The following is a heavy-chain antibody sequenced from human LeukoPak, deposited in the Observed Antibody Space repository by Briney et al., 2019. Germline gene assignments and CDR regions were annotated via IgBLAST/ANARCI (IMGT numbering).Heavy chain of an antibody. V-gene: IGHV3-23*01. CDR2: ISTNSANT. Sequence: GGSLRLSCAASGFTFSTYGMNWVRQAPGKGLEWVSTISTNSANTYYTDSVKGRFTISRDNSKDTLFMQMDSLRAEDTAVYYCAKGQSTIATRSFDSWGQGTLVTVSS. CDR3: AKGQSTIATRSFDS. J-gene: IGHJ4*02. CDR1: GFTFSTYG. D-gene: IGHD6-6*01.